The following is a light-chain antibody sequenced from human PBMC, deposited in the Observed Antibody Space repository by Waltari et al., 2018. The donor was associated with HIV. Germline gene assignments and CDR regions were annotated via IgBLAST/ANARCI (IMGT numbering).Light chain of an antibody. V-gene: IGLV1-44*01. Sequence: SVLTQPPSASGTPGQRVTISCSGSISNIGRNTVNWYQQLPGTAPNTLIYSNNQRPSGVPDRFSGSKSGPSASLAISGLQSEDEADYYCAAWDDSLNGYWVFGGGTKLTVL. J-gene: IGLJ3*02. CDR1: ISNIGRNT. CDR3: AAWDDSLNGYWV. CDR2: SNN.